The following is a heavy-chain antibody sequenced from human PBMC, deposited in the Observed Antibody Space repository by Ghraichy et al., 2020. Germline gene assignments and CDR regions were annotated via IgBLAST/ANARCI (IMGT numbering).Heavy chain of an antibody. J-gene: IGHJ5*02. CDR1: GYTLTELS. CDR3: ATDYYGSGSYWGVHNWFDP. D-gene: IGHD3-10*01. Sequence: ASVKVSCKVSGYTLTELSMHWVRQAPGKGLEWMGGFDPEDGETIYAQKFQGRVTMTEDTSTDTAYMELSSLRSEDTAVYYCATDYYGSGSYWGVHNWFDPWGQGTLVTVSS. V-gene: IGHV1-24*01. CDR2: FDPEDGET.